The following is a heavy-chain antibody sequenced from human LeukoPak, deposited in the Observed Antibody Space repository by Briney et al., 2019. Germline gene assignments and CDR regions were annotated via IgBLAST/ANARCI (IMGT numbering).Heavy chain of an antibody. D-gene: IGHD5-12*01. CDR3: ARDSGYNYFDY. CDR2: IYYSGST. J-gene: IGHJ4*02. CDR1: GGSISSYY. Sequence: NTSETLSLTCTVSGGSISSYYWSWIRQPPGKGLEWIGYIYYSGSTNYNPSLKSRVTISVDASKNQFSLKLSSVTAADTAVYYCARDSGYNYFDYWGQGTLVTVSS. V-gene: IGHV4-59*01.